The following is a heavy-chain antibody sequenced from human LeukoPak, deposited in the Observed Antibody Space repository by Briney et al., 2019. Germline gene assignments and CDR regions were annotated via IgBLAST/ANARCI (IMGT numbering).Heavy chain of an antibody. CDR3: ARGDYYDSSGYYYCYYGMDV. J-gene: IGHJ6*01. D-gene: IGHD3-22*01. Sequence: ASVKVSCKASGYTFTSYYMHWVRQAPGQGLEWMGIINPSGGSTSYAQKFQGRVTMTRDTSTSTVYMELSSLRSEDTAVYYCARGDYYDSSGYYYCYYGMDVWGQGTTVTVSS. V-gene: IGHV1-46*01. CDR2: INPSGGST. CDR1: GYTFTSYY.